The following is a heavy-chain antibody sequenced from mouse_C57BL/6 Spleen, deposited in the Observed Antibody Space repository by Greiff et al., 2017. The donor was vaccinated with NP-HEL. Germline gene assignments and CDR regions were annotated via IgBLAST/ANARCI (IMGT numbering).Heavy chain of an antibody. CDR3: ARRVLTGAYWYFDV. V-gene: IGHV1-69*01. D-gene: IGHD4-1*01. CDR1: GYTFTSYW. Sequence: QVQLQQPGAELVMPGASVKLSCKASGYTFTSYWMHWVKQRPGQGLEWIGEIDPSDSYTNYNQKFKGKSTLTVDKSSSTAYMQLSSLTSEDSAVYYCARRVLTGAYWYFDVWGTGTTVTVSS. CDR2: IDPSDSYT. J-gene: IGHJ1*03.